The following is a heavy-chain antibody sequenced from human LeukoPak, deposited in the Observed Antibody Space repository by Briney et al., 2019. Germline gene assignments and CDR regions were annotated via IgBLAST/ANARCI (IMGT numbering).Heavy chain of an antibody. CDR1: GVSVSSSDYY. CDR3: AKTYRARGYTYGYFDY. D-gene: IGHD5-18*01. Sequence: SSETLSLTCTVSGVSVSSSDYYWGWIRQPPGKGLEWIGSIYYNGNTYYNPSLKSRVTISVDASKNQFSLKLSSVTAADTAVYFCAKTYRARGYTYGYFDYWGQGTLVTVSS. J-gene: IGHJ4*02. CDR2: IYYNGNT. V-gene: IGHV4-39*01.